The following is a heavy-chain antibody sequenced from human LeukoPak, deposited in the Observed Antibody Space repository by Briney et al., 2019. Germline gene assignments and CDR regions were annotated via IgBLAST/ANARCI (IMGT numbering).Heavy chain of an antibody. CDR2: ISGSGGST. Sequence: GGSLRLSCAASGFTVSSNYAMSWVRQAPGKGLEWVSVISGSGGSTYYADSVKGRFTISRDNSKNTLYLQMNSLRAEDTAVYYCAKGRVAGTYGDYSGDWGQGTLVTVSS. CDR1: GFTVSSNYA. V-gene: IGHV3-23*01. J-gene: IGHJ4*02. D-gene: IGHD4-17*01. CDR3: AKGRVAGTYGDYSGD.